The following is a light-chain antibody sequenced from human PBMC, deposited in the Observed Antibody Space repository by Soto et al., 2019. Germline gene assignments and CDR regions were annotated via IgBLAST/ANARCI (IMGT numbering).Light chain of an antibody. Sequence: EIVLTQSPATLSLSPGERATLSCRASQSVSSYLAWYQQKPGQAPSLLIYEASTRATGIPARFSGSGSGTEFTLTISSLQSEDFAIYYCQHYDNWPFTFGQGTKLEI. V-gene: IGKV3-15*01. CDR2: EAS. CDR3: QHYDNWPFT. CDR1: QSVSSY. J-gene: IGKJ2*01.